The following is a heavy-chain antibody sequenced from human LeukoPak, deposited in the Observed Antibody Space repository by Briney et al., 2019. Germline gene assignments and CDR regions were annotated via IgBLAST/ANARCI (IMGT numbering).Heavy chain of an antibody. Sequence: VASVTVSFKASGYTFTSYGISWVRQAPGQGLEWMGWISAYNGNTNYAQKLQGRVTMTTDTSTSTAYMELRSLRSDDTAVYYCARAGGYCSSTSCYHSDYWGQGTLVTVSS. CDR1: GYTFTSYG. CDR2: ISAYNGNT. D-gene: IGHD2-2*01. V-gene: IGHV1-18*01. J-gene: IGHJ4*02. CDR3: ARAGGYCSSTSCYHSDY.